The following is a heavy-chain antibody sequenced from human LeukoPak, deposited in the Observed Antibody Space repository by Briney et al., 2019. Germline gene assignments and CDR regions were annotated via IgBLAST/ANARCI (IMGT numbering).Heavy chain of an antibody. V-gene: IGHV3-15*01. Sequence: GGSLRLSCAASGFTFSSAWMSWVRQSPGKGLEWVGRIKSKTDGGTTDYAAPVKGRFTISRDDSKNTLCLQMNILKTEDTAVYYCSAYFYYYMDVWGKGTTVTVYS. CDR1: GFTFSSAW. J-gene: IGHJ6*03. CDR2: IKSKTDGGTT. CDR3: SAYFYYYMDV.